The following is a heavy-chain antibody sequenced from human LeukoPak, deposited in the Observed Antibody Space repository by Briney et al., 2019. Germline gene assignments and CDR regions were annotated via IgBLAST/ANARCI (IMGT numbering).Heavy chain of an antibody. CDR1: GFTFSSYA. CDR3: AKDKYSPNINNWFDP. D-gene: IGHD5-18*01. CDR2: ISGSGDST. Sequence: GGSLRLSCAASGFTFSSYAMSWVRQAPGKGLEGVSAISGSGDSTYYADSVKGRFTISRDNSKNTLYLQMNSLRAEDTAVYYCAKDKYSPNINNWFDPWGQGTLVTVSS. J-gene: IGHJ5*02. V-gene: IGHV3-23*01.